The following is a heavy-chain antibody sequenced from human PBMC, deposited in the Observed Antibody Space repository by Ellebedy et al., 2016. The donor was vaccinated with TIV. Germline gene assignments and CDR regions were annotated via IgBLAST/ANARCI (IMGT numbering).Heavy chain of an antibody. Sequence: GESLKISCAVSGFAVSSNYWSWVRQAPGKGLDWVSIIYSGGSTYYADSVKGRSTISSDSSENTLHLQMTSLRADDTAVYYCARVDLGLAFDHWGRGTLVTVSS. CDR2: IYSGGST. CDR3: ARVDLGLAFDH. J-gene: IGHJ4*02. V-gene: IGHV3-53*01. D-gene: IGHD3/OR15-3a*01. CDR1: GFAVSSNY.